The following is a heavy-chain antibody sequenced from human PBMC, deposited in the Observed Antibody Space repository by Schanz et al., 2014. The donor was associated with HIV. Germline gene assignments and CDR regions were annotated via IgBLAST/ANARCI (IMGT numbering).Heavy chain of an antibody. D-gene: IGHD3-10*01. Sequence: QVQLQQWGTGLLKPSETLSLTCTVSGDSISTYYWSWIRQAPGKGLEWIGYFYDSGSTNYNPSLKSRVTISGDTSKNQFYLKLRSVTATDTAVYYCARVIGGSGSYWPFDYWGQGALVTVSS. CDR3: ARVIGGSGSYWPFDY. CDR1: GDSISTYY. J-gene: IGHJ4*02. CDR2: FYDSGST. V-gene: IGHV4-59*01.